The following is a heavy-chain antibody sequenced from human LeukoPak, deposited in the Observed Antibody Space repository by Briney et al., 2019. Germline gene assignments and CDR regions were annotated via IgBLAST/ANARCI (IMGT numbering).Heavy chain of an antibody. D-gene: IGHD3-22*01. J-gene: IGHJ4*02. CDR2: TS. Sequence: TSNYSQKFQCRVTITTDETTSKAYMELSSLRSEDTAVYYCARRKQSYYYDSSGYYYVFDYWGQGTLVTVSS. CDR3: ARRKQSYYYDSSGYYYVFDY. V-gene: IGHV1-69*05.